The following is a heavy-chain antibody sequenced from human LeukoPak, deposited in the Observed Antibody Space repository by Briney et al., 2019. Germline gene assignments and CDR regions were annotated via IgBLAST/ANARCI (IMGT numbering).Heavy chain of an antibody. V-gene: IGHV1-69*08. Sequence: ASVKVSCKASGGTFSSYTINWVRQAPGQGLEWMGRVIPVFGTTNYAQNFQGRVTITADKSTSTAYMELSSLRSEDTAIYYCARSPILATIGFGFDSWGQGTLVTVSS. CDR3: ARSPILATIGFGFDS. J-gene: IGHJ4*02. D-gene: IGHD5-24*01. CDR2: VIPVFGTT. CDR1: GGTFSSYT.